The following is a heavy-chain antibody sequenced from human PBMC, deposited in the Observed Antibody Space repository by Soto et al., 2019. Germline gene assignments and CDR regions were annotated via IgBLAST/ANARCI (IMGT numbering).Heavy chain of an antibody. CDR3: ARDSAGVGYCSSTSCYGIGGY. V-gene: IGHV3-23*01. CDR2: MSGSGGGT. CDR1: GFTFSSYG. J-gene: IGHJ4*02. D-gene: IGHD2-2*01. Sequence: GGSLRLSCAASGFTFSSYGMSWVRQAPGRGLEWVSTMSGSGGGTYYADSVEGRFTISRDTSKSTLYLQMNSLRAEDTAVYYCARDSAGVGYCSSTSCYGIGGYWGQGTLGTVS.